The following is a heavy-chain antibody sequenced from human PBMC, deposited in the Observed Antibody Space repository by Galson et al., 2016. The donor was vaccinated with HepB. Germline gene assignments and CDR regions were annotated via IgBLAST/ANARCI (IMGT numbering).Heavy chain of an antibody. CDR1: GGAISSYY. V-gene: IGHV4-59*01. CDR2: IYYSGGT. J-gene: IGHJ3*02. CDR3: ARSEGPDDASDI. Sequence: SETLSLTCTVSGGAISSYYWSWIRQPPGKGLEWIGYIYYSGGTDSNPSLKSRVTILVDTSKKQFFLKLRYVTAADTAVYYCARSEGPDDASDIWGQGTTVTVSS. D-gene: IGHD1-14*01.